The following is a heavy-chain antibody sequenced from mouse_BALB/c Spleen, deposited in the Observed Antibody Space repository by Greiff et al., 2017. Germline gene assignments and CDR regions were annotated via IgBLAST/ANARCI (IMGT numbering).Heavy chain of an antibody. J-gene: IGHJ3*01. V-gene: IGHV2-6-7*01. D-gene: IGHD2-3*01. CDR2: IWGDGST. Sequence: QVQLKESGPGLVAPSQSLSITCTVSGFSLTGYGVNWVRQPPGKGLEWLGMIWGDGSTDYNAALKSRLSISKDNSKSQVFLKMNSLQTDDTARYYCAPHDGYKRAWFAYWGQGTLVTVSA. CDR1: GFSLTGYG. CDR3: APHDGYKRAWFAY.